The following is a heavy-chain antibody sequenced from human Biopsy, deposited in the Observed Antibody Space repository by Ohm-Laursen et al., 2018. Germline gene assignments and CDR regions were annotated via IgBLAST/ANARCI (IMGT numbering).Heavy chain of an antibody. CDR3: ARARIKTSGVLIPETYYFDS. Sequence: GTLSLTCTVSGGPIDSYYWSWIRQPPGKGLEWIGTFYYSGSTNYNPSLKSRITMSLDRSKSQVSLRMNSVTAADTAVYYCARARIKTSGVLIPETYYFDSWGQGTLVTVSS. CDR1: GGPIDSYY. V-gene: IGHV4-59*01. J-gene: IGHJ4*02. D-gene: IGHD3-3*01. CDR2: FYYSGST.